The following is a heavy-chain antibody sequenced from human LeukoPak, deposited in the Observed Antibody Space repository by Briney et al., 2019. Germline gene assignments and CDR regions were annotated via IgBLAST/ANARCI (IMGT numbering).Heavy chain of an antibody. CDR2: IYSSGST. V-gene: IGHV4-4*07. D-gene: IGHD2-15*01. J-gene: IGHJ4*02. CDR3: ARAYCSGGSCYSGFDY. Sequence: SETLSLTCTVSGGSISSHYWSWLRQPAGKGLDWIGRIYSSGSTNYNPSLKSRVTMSVDTSKNQFSLKLSSVTAADTAVYYCARAYCSGGSCYSGFDYWGQGTLVTVSS. CDR1: GGSISSHY.